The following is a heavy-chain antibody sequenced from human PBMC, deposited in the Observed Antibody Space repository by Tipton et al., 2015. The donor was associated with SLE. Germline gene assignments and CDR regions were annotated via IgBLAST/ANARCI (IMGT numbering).Heavy chain of an antibody. CDR3: ARERSNYAPEDLQH. V-gene: IGHV4-59*12. CDR2: IYYSGST. CDR1: GGSISSYY. Sequence: GLVKPSETLSLTCTVSGGSISSYYWSWIRQPPGKGLEWIGHIYYSGSTNYNPSLKSRVTISVDTSKNQFSLKLSSVTAADTAVYYCARERSNYAPEDLQHWGQGTLVTVSS. D-gene: IGHD1-26*01. J-gene: IGHJ1*01.